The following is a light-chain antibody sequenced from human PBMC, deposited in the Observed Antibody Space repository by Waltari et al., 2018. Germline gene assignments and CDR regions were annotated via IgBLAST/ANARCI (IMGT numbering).Light chain of an antibody. CDR2: EVS. V-gene: IGLV2-14*01. CDR3: SSYRSSSTLGV. J-gene: IGLJ3*02. Sequence: QSALTQPASVSGSPGQSITISCTGTSSDVGGYDFVSWYQHHPANAPRLMIYEVSHRPSGVSNRFSGSRSCNTASLTISGLQAEDEANYYCSSYRSSSTLGVFGGGTKLTVL. CDR1: SSDVGGYDF.